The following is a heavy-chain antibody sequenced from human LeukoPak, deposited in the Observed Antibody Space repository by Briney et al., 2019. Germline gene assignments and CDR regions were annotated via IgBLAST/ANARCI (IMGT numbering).Heavy chain of an antibody. J-gene: IGHJ6*03. D-gene: IGHD3-10*01. CDR1: RFTFGSSW. CDR2: IKQDGSEK. Sequence: GGSLRLSCAASRFTFGSSWMSWIRQAPGKGLEWVANIKQDGSEKYYVDSVKGRFTISRDNAKNSLYLQMNSLRAEDTAVYYCARDKPVTMVRGVILTNYYYYMDVWGKGTTVTISS. V-gene: IGHV3-7*01. CDR3: ARDKPVTMVRGVILTNYYYYMDV.